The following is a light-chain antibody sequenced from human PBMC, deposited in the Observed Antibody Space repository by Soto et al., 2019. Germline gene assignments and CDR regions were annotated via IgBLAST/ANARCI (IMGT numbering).Light chain of an antibody. J-gene: IGKJ1*01. CDR3: VQTIHWPWT. CDR2: KVY. Sequence: DVVVTQSPLSLPVTLGQAASISCTSSQSLVYSDGNTYLSWFQQRPGQSQRRLIYKVYNRDSGVQDRFSGSGSGTDFTLKIRRVEAEDVGVYYCVQTIHWPWTFGQGTKVDIK. V-gene: IGKV2-30*01. CDR1: QSLVYSDGNTY.